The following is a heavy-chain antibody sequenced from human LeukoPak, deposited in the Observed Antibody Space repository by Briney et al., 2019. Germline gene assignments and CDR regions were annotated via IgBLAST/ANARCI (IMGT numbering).Heavy chain of an antibody. CDR3: ATDGGSGTGYYYYMDV. D-gene: IGHD6-25*01. Sequence: GASVKVSCKASGYTFTSYGISWVRQAPGQGLEWVGWISAYNGNTNYAQKLQGRVTMTTDTSTSTAYMELSRLRSEDTAVYYCATDGGSGTGYYYYMDVWGKGTTVTVSS. CDR1: GYTFTSYG. J-gene: IGHJ6*03. V-gene: IGHV1-18*01. CDR2: ISAYNGNT.